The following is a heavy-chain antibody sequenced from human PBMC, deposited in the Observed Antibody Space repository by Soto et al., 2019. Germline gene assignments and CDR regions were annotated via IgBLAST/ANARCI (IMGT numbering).Heavy chain of an antibody. Sequence: SETLSLTCTVSGVSISGYYWSWIRQPPGKGLEWIGYMYNTGSTVYNPSFKGRVTISVDTSKNQFSLKLNSVTAADTAVYYCARDLWGYCGTDCYPLDVWGQGTTVTVSS. V-gene: IGHV4-59*01. CDR2: MYNTGST. CDR1: GVSISGYY. CDR3: ARDLWGYCGTDCYPLDV. D-gene: IGHD2-21*02. J-gene: IGHJ6*02.